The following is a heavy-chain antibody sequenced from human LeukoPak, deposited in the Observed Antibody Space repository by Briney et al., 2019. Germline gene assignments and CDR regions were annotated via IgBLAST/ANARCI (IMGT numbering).Heavy chain of an antibody. Sequence: GASVKVSCKASGYTFTGYYMHWVRQAPGQGLEWMGRINPNSGGTNYAQKFQGRVTMTRDTSISTAYMELSRLRSDDTAVYYCARGFHSSRWYYFDYWGQRTLVTVSS. V-gene: IGHV1-2*06. CDR2: INPNSGGT. D-gene: IGHD6-13*01. CDR1: GYTFTGYY. CDR3: ARGFHSSRWYYFDY. J-gene: IGHJ4*02.